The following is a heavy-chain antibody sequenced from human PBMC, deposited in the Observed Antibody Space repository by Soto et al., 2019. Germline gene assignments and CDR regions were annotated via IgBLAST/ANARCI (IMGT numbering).Heavy chain of an antibody. V-gene: IGHV3-21*01. D-gene: IGHD3-22*01. J-gene: IGHJ6*02. CDR2: ISSSSSYI. Sequence: EVQLVESGGGLVKPGGSLRLSCAASGFTFSTYSMNWVRQAPGKGLEWVSSISSSSSYIYYADSVKGRFTISRDNAKHSVYLQMNSLRAEDTAVYYCARYDSSGYYWPYYYYGMDVWGQGTTVTVSS. CDR3: ARYDSSGYYWPYYYYGMDV. CDR1: GFTFSTYS.